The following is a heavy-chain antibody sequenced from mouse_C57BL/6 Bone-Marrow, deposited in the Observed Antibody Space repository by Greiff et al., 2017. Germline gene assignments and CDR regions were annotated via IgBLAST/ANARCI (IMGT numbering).Heavy chain of an antibody. V-gene: IGHV2-6-1*01. D-gene: IGHD2-1*01. Sequence: QVQLKQSGPGLVAPSQSLSITCTVSGFSLTSYGVHWVRQPPGKGLEWLVVIWSDGSTTYNSALKSRLSISKDNSKSQCFLKMNSLQTDDTAMYYCARQSVGNYLYAMDYWGQGTSVTVSS. J-gene: IGHJ4*01. CDR2: IWSDGST. CDR3: ARQSVGNYLYAMDY. CDR1: GFSLTSYG.